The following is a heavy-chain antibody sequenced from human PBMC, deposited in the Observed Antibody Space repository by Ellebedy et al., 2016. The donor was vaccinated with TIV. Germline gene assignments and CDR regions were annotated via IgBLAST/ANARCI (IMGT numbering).Heavy chain of an antibody. D-gene: IGHD1-26*01. Sequence: ASVKVSXXASGYTFTSYSMHWVRQAPGQGLEWMGIINPSGGSTSYAQKFQGRVTMTRDTSTSTVYMELSSLRSEDTAVYYCGLVGAYYFDYWGQGTLVTVSS. CDR1: GYTFTSYS. V-gene: IGHV1-46*01. J-gene: IGHJ4*02. CDR2: INPSGGST. CDR3: GLVGAYYFDY.